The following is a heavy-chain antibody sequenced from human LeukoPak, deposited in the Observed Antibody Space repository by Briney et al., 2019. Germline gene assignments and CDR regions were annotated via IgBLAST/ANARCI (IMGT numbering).Heavy chain of an antibody. D-gene: IGHD2-2*01. CDR1: GGSISSYY. CDR3: AKVWKYQLLSDAFDI. Sequence: SETLSLTCTVSGGSISSYYWSWIRQPPGKGLEWIGYIYYSGSTNYNPSLKSRVTISVDTSKNQFSLKLSSVTAADTAVYYCAKVWKYQLLSDAFDIWGQGTMVTVSS. J-gene: IGHJ3*02. CDR2: IYYSGST. V-gene: IGHV4-59*01.